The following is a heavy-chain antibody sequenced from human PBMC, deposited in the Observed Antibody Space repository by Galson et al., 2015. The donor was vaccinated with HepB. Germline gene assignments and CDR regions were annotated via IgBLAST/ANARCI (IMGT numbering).Heavy chain of an antibody. V-gene: IGHV3-13*01. D-gene: IGHD3-22*01. CDR2: IGTAGDT. CDR1: GFTFSSYD. Sequence: SLRLSCAASGFTFSSYDMHWVRQATGKGLEWVSAIGTAGDTYYPGSVKGRFTISRENAKNSLYLQMNSLRAGDTAVYYCARGGGDSSGYVDYWGQGTLVTVSS. J-gene: IGHJ4*02. CDR3: ARGGGDSSGYVDY.